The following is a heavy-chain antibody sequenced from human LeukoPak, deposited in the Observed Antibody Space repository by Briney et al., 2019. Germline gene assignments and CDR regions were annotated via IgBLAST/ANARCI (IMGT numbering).Heavy chain of an antibody. J-gene: IGHJ6*02. V-gene: IGHV4-59*01. CDR1: GGSISNYY. D-gene: IGHD2-21*01. CDR3: ARGQFPYYYGMDV. CDR2: IYYSGST. Sequence: SETLSLTCTAFGGSISNYYWTWIRQPPGKGLEWIGYIYYSGSTNYNPSLKSRITISVDTSKNQFSLKLSSVTAADTAVYYCARGQFPYYYGMDVWGQGTTVTVSS.